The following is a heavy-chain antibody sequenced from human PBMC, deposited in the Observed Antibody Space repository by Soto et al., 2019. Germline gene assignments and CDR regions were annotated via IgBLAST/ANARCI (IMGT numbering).Heavy chain of an antibody. CDR1: GFTFISYS. J-gene: IGHJ4*02. V-gene: IGHV3-23*01. CDR2: ISGSGGST. D-gene: IGHD3-22*01. CDR3: AKDPNYYDSKEKYFDY. Sequence: PGGSLRLSCAASGFTFISYSMSWVRQAPGKGLEWVSAISGSGGSTYYADSVKGRFTISRDNSKNTLYLQMNSLRAEDTAVYYCAKDPNYYDSKEKYFDYWGQGTLVTVSS.